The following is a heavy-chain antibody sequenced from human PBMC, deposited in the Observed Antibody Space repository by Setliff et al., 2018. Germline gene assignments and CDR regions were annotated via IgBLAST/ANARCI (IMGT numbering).Heavy chain of an antibody. CDR1: GDSIASGSVY. D-gene: IGHD1-20*01. V-gene: IGHV4-61*02. CDR3: ARYNSSAACFDL. J-gene: IGHJ5*02. CDR2: IFPTGTT. Sequence: SETLSLTCTVSGDSIASGSVYWSWIRRPAGKGLEWIGRIFPTGTTNYNPDLKSRVTMSVDTSKKRFSLMLRSVIAADTAIYYCARYNSSAACFDLWGPGTLVTVSS.